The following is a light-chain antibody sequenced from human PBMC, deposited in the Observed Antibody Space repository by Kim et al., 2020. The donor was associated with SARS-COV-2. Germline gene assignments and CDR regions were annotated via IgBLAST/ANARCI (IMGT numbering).Light chain of an antibody. J-gene: IGKJ1*01. CDR3: QQYSSSPAT. CDR2: GAS. V-gene: IGKV3-20*01. CDR1: QSVSRNY. Sequence: APGERATLSCRASQSVSRNYLAWYQQKPGPAPRLLIYGASSRATGIPDRFSGSGSGTDFTLTITRLEPEDFAVYYCQQYSSSPATFGQGTKVEVK.